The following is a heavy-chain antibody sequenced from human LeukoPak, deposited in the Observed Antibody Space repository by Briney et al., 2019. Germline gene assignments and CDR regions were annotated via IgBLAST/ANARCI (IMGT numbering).Heavy chain of an antibody. CDR1: GYTFTGYY. CDR3: ARDSLGNYYYYGMDV. V-gene: IGHV1-46*01. J-gene: IGHJ6*02. D-gene: IGHD3-10*01. CDR2: INPSGGST. Sequence: GASVKVSCKASGYTFTGYYMHWVRQAPGQGLEWMGIINPSGGSTSYAQKFQGRVTMTRDTSTSTVYMELSSLRSEDTAVYYCARDSLGNYYYYGMDVWGQGTTVTVSS.